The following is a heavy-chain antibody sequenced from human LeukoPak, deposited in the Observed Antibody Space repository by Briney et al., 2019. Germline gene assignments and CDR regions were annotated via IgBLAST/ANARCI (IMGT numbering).Heavy chain of an antibody. J-gene: IGHJ4*02. CDR2: INSDDSST. Sequence: GGSLRLYCAASGFTFSSYWMHWVRQAPGKGLVWFSRINSDDSSTSYADSVKGRFTISRDNAKNTLYLQMNSLRAEDTAVYYCARPSEDTTYYFDYWGQGTLVSVSS. CDR3: ARPSEDTTYYFDY. V-gene: IGHV3-74*01. CDR1: GFTFSSYW. D-gene: IGHD2-15*01.